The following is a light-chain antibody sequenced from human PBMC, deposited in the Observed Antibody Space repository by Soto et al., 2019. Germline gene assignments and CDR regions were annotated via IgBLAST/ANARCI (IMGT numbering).Light chain of an antibody. V-gene: IGKV1-39*01. CDR1: ESIRNE. CDR2: DTF. J-gene: IGKJ1*01. CDR3: QQSFTTPWT. Sequence: EMRMTRSPSSLSASLGDRVTITCRPSESIRNELNWFQQRPGKAPRLLIYDTFTLQSGVPSRFSGSVSGTEFSLTISSLQAGDSAIYYCQQSFTTPWTFGQGSKVDIK.